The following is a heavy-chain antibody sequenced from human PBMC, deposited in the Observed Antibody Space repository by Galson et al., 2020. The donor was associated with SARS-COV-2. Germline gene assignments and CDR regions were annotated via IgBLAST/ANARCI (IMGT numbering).Heavy chain of an antibody. J-gene: IGHJ6*02. CDR1: GCSISSSSYY. D-gene: IGHD3-9*01. Sequence: AQALESLSLSCTVSGCSISSSSYYWGWIRQPPGKGREWFGSSYYSGSTYYNPPHKSRVTISVDTSKNQFSLKLSSVTAADTAVYYCARLHDILTGYVYCCGLDVWGQGTPVPVSS. CDR2: SYYSGST. CDR3: ARLHDILTGYVYCCGLDV. V-gene: IGHV4-39*01.